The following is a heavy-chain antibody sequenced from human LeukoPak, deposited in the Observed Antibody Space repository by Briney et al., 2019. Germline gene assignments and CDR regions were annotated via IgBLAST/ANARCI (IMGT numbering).Heavy chain of an antibody. Sequence: ASVKVSCKDSGFTLSDLSMHWVRQAPGKGLEGEGGFDRKNGDTIYAQRFRGRVTLTEDTSTGTAYMDLSSLSADDTAVYYCATGVYCATTTCPGYQHYYYFMDVWGKGTTVTVSS. CDR3: ATGVYCATTTCPGYQHYYYFMDV. D-gene: IGHD2-21*01. J-gene: IGHJ6*03. CDR2: FDRKNGDT. V-gene: IGHV1-24*01. CDR1: GFTLSDLS.